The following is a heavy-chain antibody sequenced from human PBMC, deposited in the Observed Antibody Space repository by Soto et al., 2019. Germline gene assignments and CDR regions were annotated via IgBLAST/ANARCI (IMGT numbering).Heavy chain of an antibody. Sequence: GGSLRLSCAASGFSFRSYGMHWVRQAPGQGLEWLAVISNDGTNKYLSDSVKGRLILSRDNSRNTLSLEINNLRPEDTAVYYCGKDTLDCSGGDCPLYYYYGMDVWGQGTTVTVSS. D-gene: IGHD2-15*01. V-gene: IGHV3-30*18. J-gene: IGHJ6*02. CDR1: GFSFRSYG. CDR2: ISNDGTNK. CDR3: GKDTLDCSGGDCPLYYYYGMDV.